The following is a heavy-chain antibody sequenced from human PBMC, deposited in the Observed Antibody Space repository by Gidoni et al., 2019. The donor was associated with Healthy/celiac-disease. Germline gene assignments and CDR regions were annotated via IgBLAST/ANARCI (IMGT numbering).Heavy chain of an antibody. CDR3: ARWGVDYDDAFDI. V-gene: IGHV4-31*02. Sequence: YYNPSLKSRVTISVDTSKNQFSLKLSSVTAADTAVYYCARWGVDYDDAFDIWGQGTMVTVSS. J-gene: IGHJ3*02. D-gene: IGHD4-17*01.